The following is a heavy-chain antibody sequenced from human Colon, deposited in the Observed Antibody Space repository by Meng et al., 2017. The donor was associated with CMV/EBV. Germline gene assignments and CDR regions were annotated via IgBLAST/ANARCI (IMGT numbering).Heavy chain of an antibody. CDR1: KFTVSSHE. CDR2: ISGGST. CDR3: AKNYLGNYNGMDA. J-gene: IGHJ6*02. V-gene: IGHV3-38-3*01. D-gene: IGHD1-7*01. Sequence: GEALKISCAASKFTVSSHEMNWVRQAPGKGLEWVSSISGGSTYYADSRKGRFTISRDNSKNTLYLQMNSLGAEDTAVYYCAKNYLGNYNGMDAWGQGTTVTVSS.